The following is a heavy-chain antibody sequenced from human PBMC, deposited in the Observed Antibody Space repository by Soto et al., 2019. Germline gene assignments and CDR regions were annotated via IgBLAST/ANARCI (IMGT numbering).Heavy chain of an antibody. Sequence: GGFLRLSCSASGFTFTSYAMSWFRQAPGKGLEWVGFIRSKAYGGTTEYAASVKGRFTISRDDSKSIAYLQMNSLKTEDTAVYYCTRASSGWVPPHYWGQGTLVTVSS. V-gene: IGHV3-49*03. CDR1: GFTFTSYA. D-gene: IGHD6-19*01. CDR2: IRSKAYGGTT. J-gene: IGHJ4*02. CDR3: TRASSGWVPPHY.